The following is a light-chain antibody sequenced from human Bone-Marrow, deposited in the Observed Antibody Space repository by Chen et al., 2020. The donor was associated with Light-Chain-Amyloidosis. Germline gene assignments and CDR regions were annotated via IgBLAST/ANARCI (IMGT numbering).Light chain of an antibody. V-gene: IGLV3-25*03. CDR2: KDS. CDR3: QSADSSGTYEV. CDR1: ALPKQY. Sequence: SHDLTQPRSVSVSPGQTARITCSGDALPKQYAYWYQQKPGQAPVLVIYKDSERPSGIPERFSGSSSGTTVTLTISGVQAEDEADYYCQSADSSGTYEVFGGGTKLTVL. J-gene: IGLJ2*01.